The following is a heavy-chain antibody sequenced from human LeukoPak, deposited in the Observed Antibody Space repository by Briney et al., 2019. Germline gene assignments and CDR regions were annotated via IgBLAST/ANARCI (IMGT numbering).Heavy chain of an antibody. V-gene: IGHV3-21*01. D-gene: IGHD4-17*01. J-gene: IGHJ4*02. CDR3: ARVDDYGDYGLDY. Sequence: GSLRLSCAASGFTFSSYSMHWVRQAPGKGLEWVSSISSSSSYIYYADSVKGRFTISRDNAKNSLYLQMNSLRAEDTAVYYCARVDDYGDYGLDYWGQGTLVTVSS. CDR1: GFTFSSYS. CDR2: ISSSSSYI.